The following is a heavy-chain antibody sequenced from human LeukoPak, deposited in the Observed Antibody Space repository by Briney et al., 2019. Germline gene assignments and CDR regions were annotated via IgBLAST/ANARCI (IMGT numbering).Heavy chain of an antibody. V-gene: IGHV4-59*01. D-gene: IGHD5-24*01. CDR3: ARGRRDGYNYDY. J-gene: IGHJ4*02. CDR2: IYYSGST. Sequence: SETLSLTCTVSGGSISSYYWSWIRQPPGKGLEWIGYIYYSGSTNYNPSLKSRVTISVDTSKNQFSLKLSSMTAADTAVYYCARGRRDGYNYDYWGQGTLVTVSS. CDR1: GGSISSYY.